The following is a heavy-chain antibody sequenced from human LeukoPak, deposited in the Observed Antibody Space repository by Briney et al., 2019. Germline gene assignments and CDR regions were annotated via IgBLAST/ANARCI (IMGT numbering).Heavy chain of an antibody. CDR1: GFTFSSSA. J-gene: IGHJ5*02. Sequence: PGGSLRLSCAASGFTFSSSAMSWFRQAPGKGLEWVGFIRSKAYGGTTEYAASVKGRFTISRDDSKSIAYLQMNSLKTEDTAVYYCTREGKTYYDFWSGYYTAKWFDPWGQGTLVTVSS. V-gene: IGHV3-49*03. D-gene: IGHD3-3*01. CDR2: IRSKAYGGTT. CDR3: TREGKTYYDFWSGYYTAKWFDP.